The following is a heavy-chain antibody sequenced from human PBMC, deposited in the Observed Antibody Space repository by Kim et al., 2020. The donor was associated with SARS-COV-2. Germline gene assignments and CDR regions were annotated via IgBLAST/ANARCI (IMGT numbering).Heavy chain of an antibody. V-gene: IGHV3-33*01. Sequence: GGSLRLSCAASGFTFSSYGMHWVRQAPGKGLEWVAVIWYDGSNKYYADSVKGRFTISRDNSKNTLYLQMNSLRAEDTAVYYCARDFDLWFGESLQPYGMDVWGQGTTVTVSS. J-gene: IGHJ6*02. CDR2: IWYDGSNK. CDR3: ARDFDLWFGESLQPYGMDV. D-gene: IGHD3-10*01. CDR1: GFTFSSYG.